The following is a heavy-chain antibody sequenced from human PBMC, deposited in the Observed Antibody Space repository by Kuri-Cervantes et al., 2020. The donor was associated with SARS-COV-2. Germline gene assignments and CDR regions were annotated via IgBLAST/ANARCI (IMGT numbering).Heavy chain of an antibody. D-gene: IGHD1-14*01. CDR1: GFTFSSYG. CDR3: AKGRIHHSDAFDI. CDR2: IRYDGSNK. J-gene: IGHJ3*02. Sequence: GGSLRFSCAASGFTFSSYGMHWVRQAPGKGLEWVAFIRYDGSNKYYADSVKGRFTISRDNSKNTLYLQMNSLRAEDTAVYYCAKGRIHHSDAFDIWGQGTMVTVSS. V-gene: IGHV3-30*02.